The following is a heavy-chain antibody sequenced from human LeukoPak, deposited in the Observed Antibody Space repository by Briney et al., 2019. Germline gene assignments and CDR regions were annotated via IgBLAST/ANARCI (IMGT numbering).Heavy chain of an antibody. V-gene: IGHV4-31*03. CDR3: ARDAHDSSGYHTSFDY. J-gene: IGHJ4*02. Sequence: SETLFLTCTVSGGSISSGGYYWSWIRQPPGKGLEWIGYIYYSGSTYYNPSLKSRVTISVDTSKNQFSLKLSSVTAADTAVYYCARDAHDSSGYHTSFDYWRQGTLVTVSS. CDR1: GGSISSGGYY. D-gene: IGHD3-22*01. CDR2: IYYSGST.